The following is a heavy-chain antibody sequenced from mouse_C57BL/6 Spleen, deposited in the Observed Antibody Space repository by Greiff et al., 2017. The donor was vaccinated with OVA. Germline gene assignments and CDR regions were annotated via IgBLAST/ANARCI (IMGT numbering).Heavy chain of an antibody. V-gene: IGHV1-26*01. CDR1: GYTFTDYY. CDR3: ARGDEDYAMDY. Sequence: VQLKHSGPELVKPGASVKISCKASGYTFTDYYMNWVKQSHGKSLEWIGDINPNNGGTSYNQKFKGKATLTVDKSSSTAYMELRSLTSEDSAVYYCARGDEDYAMDYWGQGTSVTVSS. CDR2: INPNNGGT. J-gene: IGHJ4*01.